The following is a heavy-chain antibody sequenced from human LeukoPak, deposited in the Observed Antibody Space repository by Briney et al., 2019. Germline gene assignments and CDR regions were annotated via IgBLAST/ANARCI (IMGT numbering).Heavy chain of an antibody. D-gene: IGHD3-22*01. CDR2: IYYSGST. CDR1: GGSISSGGYY. V-gene: IGHV4-31*03. Sequence: SETLSLTCTVSGGSISSGGYYWSWLRQHPGKGLEWIGYIYYSGSTYYNPSLKSRVTISVDTSKNQFSLKLSSVTAADTAVYYCARVDYYDSSGYYFDYWGQGTLVTVSS. J-gene: IGHJ4*02. CDR3: ARVDYYDSSGYYFDY.